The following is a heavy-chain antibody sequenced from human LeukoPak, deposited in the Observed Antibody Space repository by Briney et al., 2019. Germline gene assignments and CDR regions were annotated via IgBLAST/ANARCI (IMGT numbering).Heavy chain of an antibody. Sequence: SETLSLTCTVSGGSISSSSYYWGWIRQPPGKGLEWIGSIYYSGSTYYNPSLKSRVTISVDTSKNQFSLKLSSVTAADTAVYYCARSPGIAADSVDYWGQGTLVTVSS. D-gene: IGHD6-13*01. J-gene: IGHJ4*02. CDR3: ARSPGIAADSVDY. V-gene: IGHV4-39*07. CDR1: GGSISSSSYY. CDR2: IYYSGST.